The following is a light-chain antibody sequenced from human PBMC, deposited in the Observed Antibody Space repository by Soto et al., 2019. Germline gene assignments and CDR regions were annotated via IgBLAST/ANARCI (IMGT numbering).Light chain of an antibody. CDR1: SSDIGSYDY. V-gene: IGLV2-14*01. CDR3: SSFTSTSTRL. J-gene: IGLJ1*01. Sequence: SALTQPGSVSGSPGQSITISCTGTSSDIGSYDYVSWYQQHPGKAPNLIIYEVTDRPSGVSNRFSGSKSGNTASLTISGLQAEDEADYYCSSFTSTSTRLFGSGTKVTVL. CDR2: EVT.